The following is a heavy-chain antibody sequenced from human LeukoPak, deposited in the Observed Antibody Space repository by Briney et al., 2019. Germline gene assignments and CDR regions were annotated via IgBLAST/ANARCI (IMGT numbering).Heavy chain of an antibody. CDR3: AREWGYDRTLFDS. CDR1: GFTFSDYW. D-gene: IGHD3-22*01. Sequence: PGGSLRLSCAASGFTFSDYWMHWVRQAPGKGLVWVSRVNRDGSSTSYADSVQGRFTISRDNAKNSLYLQMNSLRAEDTAVYYCAREWGYDRTLFDSWGQGALVTVSS. J-gene: IGHJ4*02. CDR2: VNRDGSST. V-gene: IGHV3-74*01.